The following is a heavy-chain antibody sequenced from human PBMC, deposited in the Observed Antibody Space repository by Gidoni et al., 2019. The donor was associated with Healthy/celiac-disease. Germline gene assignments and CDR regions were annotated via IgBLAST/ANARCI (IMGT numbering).Heavy chain of an antibody. D-gene: IGHD3-3*01. CDR1: GGSIRSSSYH. CDR2: IYYSGST. J-gene: IGHJ4*02. Sequence: QLQRQESGPGLVKPSETLSLTCTVSGGSIRSSSYHRGWIRQPPGKGLEWIGSIYYSGSTYYNPSHKSRVTISVDTSKNQFSLKLSSVTAADTAVYYCARLSPGYYDFWSGYVFDYWGQGTLVTVSS. V-gene: IGHV4-39*01. CDR3: ARLSPGYYDFWSGYVFDY.